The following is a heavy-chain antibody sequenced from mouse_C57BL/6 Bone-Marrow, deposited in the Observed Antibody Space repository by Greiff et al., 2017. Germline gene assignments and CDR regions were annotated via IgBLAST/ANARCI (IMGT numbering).Heavy chain of an antibody. CDR2: IDPETGGT. J-gene: IGHJ4*01. Sequence: QVQLQQPGAELVRPGASVTLSCKASGYTFTDYEMHWVKQTPVHGLEWIGAIDPETGGTAYNQKFKGKAILTADKSSSTAYMELRSLTSEDSAVDYCTRELRGGDYWGQGTSVTVSS. V-gene: IGHV1-15*01. D-gene: IGHD1-1*01. CDR1: GYTFTDYE. CDR3: TRELRGGDY.